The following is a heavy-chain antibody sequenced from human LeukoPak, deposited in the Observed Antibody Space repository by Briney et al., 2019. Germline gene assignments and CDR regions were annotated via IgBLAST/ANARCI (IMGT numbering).Heavy chain of an antibody. J-gene: IGHJ4*02. V-gene: IGHV3-23*01. CDR1: GFTFSNYA. D-gene: IGHD5-12*01. CDR2: LIGSSGAT. CDR3: AKGAYDYIEIAYFDY. Sequence: GGSLRLSWAASGFTFSNYAMNWVRQAPGKGLEWVAVLIGSSGATDYADSVKGRFTISGDNSKNTLFLQMNSLRAEDTAIYYCAKGAYDYIEIAYFDYWGQGALDTVSS.